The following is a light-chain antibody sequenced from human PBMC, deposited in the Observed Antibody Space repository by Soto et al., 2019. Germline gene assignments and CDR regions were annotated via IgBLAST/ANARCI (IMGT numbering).Light chain of an antibody. CDR1: QSVSSN. Sequence: EIVMTQSPANLSVSPGERATLSCRASQSVSSNLAWYQQKPGQGPRLLIYGASTRATGIPARFSGSGSGTEFTLTISSLQSEDFAVYYCQQYNTWAPYTFGQGTKVEIK. V-gene: IGKV3-15*01. J-gene: IGKJ2*01. CDR2: GAS. CDR3: QQYNTWAPYT.